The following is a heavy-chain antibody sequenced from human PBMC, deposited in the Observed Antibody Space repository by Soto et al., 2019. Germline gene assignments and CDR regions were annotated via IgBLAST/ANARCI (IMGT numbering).Heavy chain of an antibody. D-gene: IGHD6-6*01. Sequence: SETLSLTCTVSGGSISSYYWSWIRQPPGKGLEWIGYIYYSGSTNYNPSLKSRVTISVDTSKNQFSLKLSSVTAADTAVYYCASIPRIAARTKYYYMDVWGKGTTVTVSS. V-gene: IGHV4-59*01. J-gene: IGHJ6*03. CDR2: IYYSGST. CDR3: ASIPRIAARTKYYYMDV. CDR1: GGSISSYY.